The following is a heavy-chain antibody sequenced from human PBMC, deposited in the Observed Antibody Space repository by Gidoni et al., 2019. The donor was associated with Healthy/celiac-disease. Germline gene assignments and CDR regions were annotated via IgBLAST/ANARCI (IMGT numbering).Heavy chain of an antibody. CDR1: GFTFSSYS. J-gene: IGHJ3*02. Sequence: EVQLVESGGGLVQPGGSLRLSCAASGFTFSSYSMNWVRQAPGKGLEWVSYSSSSSSTIYYADSVKGRFTISRDNAKNSLYLQMNSLRDEDTAVYYCARDHWVTFGGVIDAFDIWGQGTMVTVSS. V-gene: IGHV3-48*02. CDR2: SSSSSSTI. CDR3: ARDHWVTFGGVIDAFDI. D-gene: IGHD3-16*01.